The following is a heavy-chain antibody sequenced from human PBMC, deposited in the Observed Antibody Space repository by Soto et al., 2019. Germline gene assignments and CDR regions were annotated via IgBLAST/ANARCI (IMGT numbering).Heavy chain of an antibody. CDR1: GFTFTSYG. V-gene: IGHV3-30*18. D-gene: IGHD3-16*01. CDR3: DKTSLGDSFFYYGMDV. J-gene: IGHJ6*02. CDR2: IPYDGSFR. Sequence: QVQLVESGGGVVQPGRSLRLSCAASGFTFTSYGLHWVRQAPGKGLEWVAFIPYDGSFRYYADSVKGRFTISRDNSKNTLYLQMNSLRAEDTAVYYCDKTSLGDSFFYYGMDVWGQVTTVTVSS.